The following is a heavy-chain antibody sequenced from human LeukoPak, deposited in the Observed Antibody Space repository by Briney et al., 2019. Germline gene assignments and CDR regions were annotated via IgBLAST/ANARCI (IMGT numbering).Heavy chain of an antibody. J-gene: IGHJ4*02. CDR2: IYTSGST. Sequence: SQTLSLTCTVSGGSISSGSYYCSWIRQPAGKGLEWIGRIYTSGSTNYNPSLKSRVTISVDTSKNQFSLKLSSVTAADAAVYYCARMTPDYLMDYWGQGTLVTVSS. D-gene: IGHD4-11*01. CDR1: GGSISSGSYY. CDR3: ARMTPDYLMDY. V-gene: IGHV4-61*02.